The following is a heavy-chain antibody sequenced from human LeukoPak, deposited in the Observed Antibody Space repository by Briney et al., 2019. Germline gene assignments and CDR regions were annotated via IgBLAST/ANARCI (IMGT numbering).Heavy chain of an antibody. CDR1: GFTFSSYA. V-gene: IGHV3-23*01. J-gene: IGHJ5*02. CDR2: ISGSGGST. CDR3: AKDYAPTPYFDP. Sequence: GGSLRLSCAASGFTFSSYAVSWVRQAPGKGLELVSAISGSGGSTYYADSVKGRFTISRNNSKNTLYLQMNSLSAEDTAVYYCAKDYAPTPYFDPWGQGTLVTVS. D-gene: IGHD3-16*01.